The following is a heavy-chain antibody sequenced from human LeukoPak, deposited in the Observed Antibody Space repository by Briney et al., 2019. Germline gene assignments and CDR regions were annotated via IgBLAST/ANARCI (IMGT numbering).Heavy chain of an antibody. J-gene: IGHJ4*02. CDR1: GFTFDDYA. V-gene: IGHV3-9*01. CDR2: ISWNSGKI. CDR3: AKAPVTSCRGAFCYPFDY. Sequence: PGGSLRLSCAASGFTFDDYAMHWVRQAPGKGLEWVSGISWNSGKIVYADSVKGRFTISRDNAKNSLYLQMNSLRAEDAAVYYCAKAPVTSCRGAFCYPFDYWGQGTLVTVSS. D-gene: IGHD2-15*01.